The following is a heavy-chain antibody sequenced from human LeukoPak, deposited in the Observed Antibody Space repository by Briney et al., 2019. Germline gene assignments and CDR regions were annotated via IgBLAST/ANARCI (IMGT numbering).Heavy chain of an antibody. Sequence: GGSLRLSCAASGFTFSSYGMHWVPQAPGKGLEWVAVIWYDGSNKYYADSVKGRFTISRDNSKNTLYLQMNSLRAEDTAVYYCAREGRSPRRDYYYGMDVWGQGTTVTVSS. CDR1: GFTFSSYG. J-gene: IGHJ6*02. CDR2: IWYDGSNK. V-gene: IGHV3-33*01. CDR3: AREGRSPRRDYYYGMDV.